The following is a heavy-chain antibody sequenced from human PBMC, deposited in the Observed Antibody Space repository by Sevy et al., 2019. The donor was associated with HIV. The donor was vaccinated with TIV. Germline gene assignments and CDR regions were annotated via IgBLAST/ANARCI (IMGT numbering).Heavy chain of an antibody. D-gene: IGHD7-27*01. J-gene: IGHJ4*02. CDR3: AKGGSPLNLGWNFDY. Sequence: GGSLRLSCAASGFIFSGYSMNWVRQAPGKGLEFVSSISNSGAYIYFADSLKGRFTISRDSAKNSVYLQMNSLRAEDTDVYYCAKGGSPLNLGWNFDYWGQGTLVTVSS. CDR1: GFIFSGYS. V-gene: IGHV3-21*01. CDR2: ISNSGAYI.